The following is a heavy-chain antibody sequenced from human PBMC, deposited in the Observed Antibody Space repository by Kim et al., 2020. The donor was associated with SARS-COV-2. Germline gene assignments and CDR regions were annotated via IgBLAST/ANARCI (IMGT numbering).Heavy chain of an antibody. CDR2: ISYDGSNK. Sequence: GRSLRLSCAASGFTFSSYAMHWVRQAPGKGLEWVAVISYDGSNKYYADSVKGRFTISRDNSKNTLYLQMNSLRAEDTAVYYCARDSSGWYLDYWGQGTLVTVSS. V-gene: IGHV3-30*04. CDR1: GFTFSSYA. CDR3: ARDSSGWYLDY. J-gene: IGHJ4*02. D-gene: IGHD6-19*01.